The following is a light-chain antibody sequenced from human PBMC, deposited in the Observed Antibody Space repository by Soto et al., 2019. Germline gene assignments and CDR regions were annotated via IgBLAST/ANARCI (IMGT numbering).Light chain of an antibody. CDR1: QSVSSNY. J-gene: IGKJ1*01. CDR3: QQYGSSPWT. V-gene: IGKV3-20*01. CDR2: GAS. Sequence: EIVMTQSPATLSVSPGERATLSCRASQSVSSNYLAWYQQKPGQAPRLLIYGASSRATGIPDRFSGSGSGTDFTLTSSRLEPEDFAVYYCQQYGSSPWTFGQGTKVDIK.